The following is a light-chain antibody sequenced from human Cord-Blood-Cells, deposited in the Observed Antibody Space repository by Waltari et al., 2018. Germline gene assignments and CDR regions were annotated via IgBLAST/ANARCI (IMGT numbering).Light chain of an antibody. V-gene: IGKV4-1*01. Sequence: DIVMTQSPDSLAVSLGERATINCKSSQSVLYSSNNKNYLALYQQKPGQPPKLLIYWASTRESGVPDRFSGSGSGTDFTLTISSLQAEDVAVYYCQQSYSTPFTFGPGTKVDIK. CDR2: WAS. CDR1: QSVLYSSNNKNY. J-gene: IGKJ3*01. CDR3: QQSYSTPFT.